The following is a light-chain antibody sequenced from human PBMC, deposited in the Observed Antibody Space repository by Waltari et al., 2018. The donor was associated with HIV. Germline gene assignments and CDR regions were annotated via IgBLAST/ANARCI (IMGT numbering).Light chain of an antibody. Sequence: EPVLTQSPGTLSLSPGATATLSCRARQSVGSYLAWYQQKPGQAPRLLIYGASSRATGIPDRFSGSGSGTDLTLIISRGEPEDFAVYYCQQFGGSQTFGQGTKVEIK. V-gene: IGKV3-20*01. CDR1: QSVGSY. J-gene: IGKJ1*01. CDR3: QQFGGSQT. CDR2: GAS.